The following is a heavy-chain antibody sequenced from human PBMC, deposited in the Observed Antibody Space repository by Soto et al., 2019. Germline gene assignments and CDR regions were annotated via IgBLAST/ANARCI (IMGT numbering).Heavy chain of an antibody. J-gene: IGHJ5*02. V-gene: IGHV1-18*01. CDR3: AKIAFFGIVLGGQGLDP. Sequence: QVQLVQSGVEVKKPGASVNVSCKASGYTFTRYGIAWVRQALGQGLEWMGWISGYNGNRNYVEKFQGRLSMTTDTSTSTAYMELRSLRSDDTAIYYCAKIAFFGIVLGGQGLDPWGQGTLVTGSS. CDR2: ISGYNGNR. D-gene: IGHD3-3*01. CDR1: GYTFTRYG.